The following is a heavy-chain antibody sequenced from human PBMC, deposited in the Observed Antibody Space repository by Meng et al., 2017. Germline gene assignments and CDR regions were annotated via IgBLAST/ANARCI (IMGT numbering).Heavy chain of an antibody. CDR2: INHSGST. Sequence: GSLRLSCAVYGGSFSGYYWSWIRQPPGKGLEWIGEINHSGSTNYNPSLKSRVTISVDTSKNQFSLKLSSVTAADTAVYYCARGRWNYYVYWGHGKLVT. J-gene: IGHJ4*01. D-gene: IGHD1-1*01. V-gene: IGHV4-34*01. CDR1: GGSFSGYY. CDR3: ARGRWNYYVY.